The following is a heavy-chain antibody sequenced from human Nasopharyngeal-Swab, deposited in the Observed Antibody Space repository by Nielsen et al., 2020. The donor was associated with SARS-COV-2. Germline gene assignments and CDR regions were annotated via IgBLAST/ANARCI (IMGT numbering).Heavy chain of an antibody. CDR2: IIPIFGTA. V-gene: IGHV1-69*13. J-gene: IGHJ2*01. Sequence: SVQVSCKASGGTFSSYAISWVRQAPGQGLEWMGGIIPIFGTANYAQKFQGRVTITADESTSTAYMELSSLRSEDTAVYYCARKWEAARPDGAPREAGWYFDLWGRGTLVTVSS. CDR1: GGTFSSYA. CDR3: ARKWEAARPDGAPREAGWYFDL. D-gene: IGHD6-6*01.